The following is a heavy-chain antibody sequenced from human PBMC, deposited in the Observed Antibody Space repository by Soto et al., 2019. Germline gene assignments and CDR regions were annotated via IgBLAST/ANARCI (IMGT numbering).Heavy chain of an antibody. CDR1: GFTFDDYA. J-gene: IGHJ4*02. Sequence: EVQLVESGGGLVQPGKSLRLCCAASGFTFDDYAMHWVRQVPGKGLEWVSGLSWNSGTIDYADSVKGRFTISRDNAKNSLHLPMNSLKPEDTAFYYCAKAESSGWYYSLDYWGQGTLVTVSS. CDR2: LSWNSGTI. V-gene: IGHV3-9*01. CDR3: AKAESSGWYYSLDY. D-gene: IGHD6-19*01.